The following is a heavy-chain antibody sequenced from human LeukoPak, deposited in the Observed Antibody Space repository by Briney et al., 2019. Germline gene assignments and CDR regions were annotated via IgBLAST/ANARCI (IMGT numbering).Heavy chain of an antibody. J-gene: IGHJ4*02. CDR1: GFTFSSYG. CDR3: AKDLGIAAAGTGGPFDY. V-gene: IGHV3-30*02. D-gene: IGHD6-13*01. CDR2: IRYDGSNK. Sequence: PGGSLRLSCAASGFTFSSYGMHWVRQASGKGLEWVAFIRYDGSNKYYADSVKGRFTISRDNSKNTLYLQMNSLRAEDTAVYYCAKDLGIAAAGTGGPFDYWGQGTLVTVSS.